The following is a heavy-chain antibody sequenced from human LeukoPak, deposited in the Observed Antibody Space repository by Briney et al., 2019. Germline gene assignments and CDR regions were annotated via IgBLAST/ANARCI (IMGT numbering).Heavy chain of an antibody. CDR3: AKDRPNYYGSNGHYYRRDGDY. CDR1: GFTFSIYV. J-gene: IGHJ4*02. Sequence: PGGSLRLSCAASGFTFSIYVMSWVRQAPGKGLQWVSSITSSGDGTYYADSVKGRFTISRDNSENMLYLQMNSLRVEDTAVYFCAKDRPNYYGSNGHYYRRDGDYWGQGTLVTVSS. V-gene: IGHV3-23*01. CDR2: ITSSGDGT. D-gene: IGHD3-22*01.